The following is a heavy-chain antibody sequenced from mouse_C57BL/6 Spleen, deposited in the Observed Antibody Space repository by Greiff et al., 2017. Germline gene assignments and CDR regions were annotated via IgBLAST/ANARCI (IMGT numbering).Heavy chain of an antibody. V-gene: IGHV1-76*01. CDR2: IYPGSGNT. CDR1: GYTFTDYY. D-gene: IGHD2-1*01. Sequence: VKLMESGAELVRPGASVKLSCKASGYTFTDYYINWVKQRPGQGLEWIARIYPGSGNTYYNEKFKGKATLTAEKSSSTAYMQLSSLTSEDSAVYFCARDYGNYEGPFAYWGQGTLVTVSA. CDR3: ARDYGNYEGPFAY. J-gene: IGHJ3*01.